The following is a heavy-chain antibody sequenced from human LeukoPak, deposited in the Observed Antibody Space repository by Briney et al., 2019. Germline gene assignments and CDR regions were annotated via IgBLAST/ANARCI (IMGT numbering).Heavy chain of an antibody. Sequence: SETLSLTCTVSGGSISNYYWSWIRQPPGKGLEWIGYSYYSGSTHYNPSLKSRVTISVDTSKNQFSLKLSSVTAADTAVYYCARGGSSWPFDYWGQGTLVTVSS. V-gene: IGHV4-59*01. CDR2: SYYSGST. CDR1: GGSISNYY. D-gene: IGHD6-13*01. J-gene: IGHJ4*02. CDR3: ARGGSSWPFDY.